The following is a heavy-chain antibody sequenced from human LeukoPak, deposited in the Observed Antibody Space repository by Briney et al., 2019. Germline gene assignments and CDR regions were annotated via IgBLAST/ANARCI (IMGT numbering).Heavy chain of an antibody. J-gene: IGHJ5*02. CDR3: ARVTGGSLTALNWFDP. CDR1: GYTLTSYD. Sequence: ASVKVSCKASGYTLTSYDINWVRQATGQGLEWMRWMNPNSGNTGYAQKFQGRVTMTRNTSISTAYMELSSLRSEDTAVYYCARVTGGSLTALNWFDPWGQGTLVTVSS. V-gene: IGHV1-8*01. CDR2: MNPNSGNT. D-gene: IGHD1-26*01.